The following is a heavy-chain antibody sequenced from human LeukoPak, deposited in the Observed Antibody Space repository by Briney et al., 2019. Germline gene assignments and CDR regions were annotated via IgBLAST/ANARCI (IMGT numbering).Heavy chain of an antibody. Sequence: SETLSLTCTVSGGSISSGDYYWSWIRQPPGKGLEWIGYIYYSGSTNYNPSLKSRVTISVDTSKNQFSLKLSSVTAADTAVYYCARVSTDNNWGVTSYYMDVWGKGTTVTVSS. J-gene: IGHJ6*03. CDR1: GGSISSGDYY. D-gene: IGHD7-27*01. V-gene: IGHV4-61*08. CDR2: IYYSGST. CDR3: ARVSTDNNWGVTSYYMDV.